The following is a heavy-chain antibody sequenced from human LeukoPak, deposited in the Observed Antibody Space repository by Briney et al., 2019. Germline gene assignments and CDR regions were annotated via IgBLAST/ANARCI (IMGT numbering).Heavy chain of an antibody. V-gene: IGHV1-18*01. CDR3: ARSSRVNFSGGGYY. D-gene: IGHD3-10*01. Sequence: ASVKVSCKASGYTFTSYGISWVRQAPGQGLEWMGWISAYNGNTNYAQKLQGRVTMTTDTSTSTAYMELRSLRSDDTAVYYRARSSRVNFSGGGYYWGQGTLVTVSS. CDR1: GYTFTSYG. CDR2: ISAYNGNT. J-gene: IGHJ4*02.